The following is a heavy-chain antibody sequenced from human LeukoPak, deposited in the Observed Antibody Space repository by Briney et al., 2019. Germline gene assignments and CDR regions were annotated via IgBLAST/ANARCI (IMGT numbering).Heavy chain of an antibody. Sequence: PSETLSLTCAVYGGSFSGYYWSWIRQPPGKGLEWIGEINHSGSTNYNPSLKSRVTISVDTSKNQLSLKLSSVTAADTAVYYCARTSDDYGDSNAFDIWGQGTMVTVSS. CDR3: ARTSDDYGDSNAFDI. J-gene: IGHJ3*02. V-gene: IGHV4-34*01. D-gene: IGHD4-17*01. CDR2: INHSGST. CDR1: GGSFSGYY.